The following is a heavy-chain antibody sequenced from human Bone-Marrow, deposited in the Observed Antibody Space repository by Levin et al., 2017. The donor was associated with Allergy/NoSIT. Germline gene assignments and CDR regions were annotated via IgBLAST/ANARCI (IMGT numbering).Heavy chain of an antibody. Sequence: PGESLKISCAASGFTVSSNYMSWVRQAPGKGLEWVSVIYSGGSTYYADSVKGRFTISRDNSKNTLYLQMNSLRAEDTAVYYCARDRSYRPTNPVYYDHGMDVWGQGTTVTVSS. CDR1: GFTVSSNY. CDR2: IYSGGST. D-gene: IGHD1-14*01. CDR3: ARDRSYRPTNPVYYDHGMDV. J-gene: IGHJ6*02. V-gene: IGHV3-53*01.